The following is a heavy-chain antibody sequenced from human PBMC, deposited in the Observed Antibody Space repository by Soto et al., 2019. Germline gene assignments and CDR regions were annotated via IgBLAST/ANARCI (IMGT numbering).Heavy chain of an antibody. J-gene: IGHJ3*01. CDR2: ISAYNGNT. D-gene: IGHD3-3*01. Sequence: ASVKVSCKASGYTFTSYGISWVRQAPGQGLEWMGWISAYNGNTNYAQKLQGRVTMTTDTSTSTAYMELRSLRSDDTAVYYCERDGRFLEWLLLLAVWGQGTMVTVSS. CDR3: ERDGRFLEWLLLLAV. CDR1: GYTFTSYG. V-gene: IGHV1-18*01.